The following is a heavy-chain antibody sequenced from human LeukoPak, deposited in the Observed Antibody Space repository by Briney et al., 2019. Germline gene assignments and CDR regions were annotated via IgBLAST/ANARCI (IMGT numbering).Heavy chain of an antibody. CDR1: GGTFSSYA. J-gene: IGHJ3*02. V-gene: IGHV1-69*05. CDR2: IIPIFGTA. CDR3: ARAYNTMIVVVWGAFDI. Sequence: GASVKVSCKASGGTFSSYAISWVRQAPGQGLEWMGGIIPIFGTANYAQKFQGRVTITTDESTSTVYMELSSLRSEDTAVYYCARAYNTMIVVVWGAFDIWGQGTMVTVSS. D-gene: IGHD3-22*01.